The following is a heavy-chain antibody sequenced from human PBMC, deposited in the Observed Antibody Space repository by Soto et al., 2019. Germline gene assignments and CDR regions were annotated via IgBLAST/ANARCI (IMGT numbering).Heavy chain of an antibody. V-gene: IGHV3-23*01. CDR2: ISGSGGST. Sequence: GGSLRLSCAASGFTFSSYAMSWVRQAPGKGLEWVSAISGSGGSTYYADSVKGRFTISRDNSKNTLYLQMNSLRAEDTAVYYCASLGVGDWANYYYYYGMDVWGQGTTVTVSS. CDR3: ASLGVGDWANYYYYYGMDV. CDR1: GFTFSSYA. J-gene: IGHJ6*02. D-gene: IGHD2-21*02.